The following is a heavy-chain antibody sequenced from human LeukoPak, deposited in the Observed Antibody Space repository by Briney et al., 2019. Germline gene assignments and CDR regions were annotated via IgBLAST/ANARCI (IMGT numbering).Heavy chain of an antibody. Sequence: GGSLRLSCAASGFTFDDNAMHWVRQAPGKGLEWVSGISWNSGSIGYADSVKGRFTISRDNAKNSLYLQMNSLRAEDTALYYCAKDTDYGDYVDWGQGTLVTVSS. J-gene: IGHJ4*02. CDR1: GFTFDDNA. V-gene: IGHV3-9*01. CDR2: ISWNSGSI. CDR3: AKDTDYGDYVD. D-gene: IGHD4-17*01.